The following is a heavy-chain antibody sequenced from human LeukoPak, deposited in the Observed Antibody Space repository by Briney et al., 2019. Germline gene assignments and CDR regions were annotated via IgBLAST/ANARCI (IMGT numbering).Heavy chain of an antibody. D-gene: IGHD3-22*01. Sequence: ASVKVSCKASGYTFTSYYMHWVRQAPGQGLEWMGIINPSGGSTNYAQKFQGRVTITADESTSTAYMELSSLRSEDTAVYYCAREGLPYDSSGYAFDYWGQGTLVTVSS. CDR2: INPSGGST. CDR3: AREGLPYDSSGYAFDY. CDR1: GYTFTSYY. J-gene: IGHJ4*02. V-gene: IGHV1-46*01.